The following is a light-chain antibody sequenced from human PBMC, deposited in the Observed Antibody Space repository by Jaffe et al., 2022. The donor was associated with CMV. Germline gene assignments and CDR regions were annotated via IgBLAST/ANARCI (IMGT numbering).Light chain of an antibody. V-gene: IGLV2-14*03. CDR1: SSDVGGYNY. CDR2: DVS. CDR3: TSYRSSSTPVL. Sequence: QSALTQPASVSGSPGQSITISCTGTSSDVGGYNYVSWYQQHPGKAPKLMIYDVSNRPSGVSNRFSGSKSGNTAALTISGLQAEDEGDYYCTSYRSSSTPVLFGGGTKLTVL. J-gene: IGLJ2*01.